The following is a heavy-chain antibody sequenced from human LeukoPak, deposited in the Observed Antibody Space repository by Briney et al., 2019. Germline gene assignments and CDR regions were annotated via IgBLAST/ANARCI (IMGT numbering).Heavy chain of an antibody. J-gene: IGHJ4*02. D-gene: IGHD3-22*01. Sequence: GGSLRLSCVASGFTFSSYSINWVRQAPGKGLEWVSYISSGRRTIYYADSVKGRFTISRDNAKNSLYLQMNSLRAEDTAVYYCARESSGYFYWGQGTLVTVSS. CDR3: ARESSGYFY. CDR1: GFTFSSYS. V-gene: IGHV3-48*04. CDR2: ISSGRRTI.